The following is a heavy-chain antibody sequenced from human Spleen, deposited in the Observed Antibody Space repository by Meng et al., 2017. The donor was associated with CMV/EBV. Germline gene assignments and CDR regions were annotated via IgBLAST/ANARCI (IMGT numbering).Heavy chain of an antibody. Sequence: GSGYSLTSYGIGWVRQKPGEGLEWMGSIYPGDSDTRYSPSFQGQVTISADKSISTAYLQWSSLKASDTAMYYCARLAMTTVTYYFDYWGQGTLVTVSS. CDR1: GYSLTSYG. V-gene: IGHV5-51*01. CDR3: ARLAMTTVTYYFDY. CDR2: IYPGDSDT. J-gene: IGHJ4*02. D-gene: IGHD4-17*01.